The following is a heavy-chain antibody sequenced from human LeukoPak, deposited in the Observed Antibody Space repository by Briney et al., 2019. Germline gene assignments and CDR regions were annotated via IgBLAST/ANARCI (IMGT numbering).Heavy chain of an antibody. D-gene: IGHD3-22*01. J-gene: IGHJ4*02. CDR3: ARGPSDPYYYDSSGYYFAY. CDR2: IYHSGST. CDR1: GYSISSGYS. V-gene: IGHV4-38-2*02. Sequence: SETLSLTCIVSGYSISSGYSWGWIRQSPGKGLEWIASIYHSGSTYYNPSLKSRVTISVDTSKNQFSLRLRSVTAADTAVYYCARGPSDPYYYDSSGYYFAYWGQGTLVTVSS.